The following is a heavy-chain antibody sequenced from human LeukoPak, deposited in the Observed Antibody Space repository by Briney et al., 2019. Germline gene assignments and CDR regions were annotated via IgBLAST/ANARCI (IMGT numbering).Heavy chain of an antibody. V-gene: IGHV3-30*02. CDR2: IRYDGSNK. CDR3: AKAAVAGIGYFDY. Sequence: PGGSLRLSCAASGFTFSSYGMHWARQAPGKGLEWVAFIRYDGSNKYYADSVKGRFTISRDNSKNTLYLQMNSLRAEDTAVYYCAKAAVAGIGYFDYWGQGTLVTVSS. D-gene: IGHD6-19*01. CDR1: GFTFSSYG. J-gene: IGHJ4*02.